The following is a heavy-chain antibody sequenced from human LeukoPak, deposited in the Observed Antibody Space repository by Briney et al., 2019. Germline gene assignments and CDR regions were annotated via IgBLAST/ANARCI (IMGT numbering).Heavy chain of an antibody. Sequence: KPSQTLSLTCTVSGGSISSGDYYWSWIRQPPGKGLEWIGYIYYSGSTYYNPSLKSRVTISVDTSKNQFSLKLSSVTAADTAVYYCARSPNRYCSGGSCYYDAFDIWGQGTMVTVSS. J-gene: IGHJ3*02. D-gene: IGHD2-15*01. V-gene: IGHV4-30-4*08. CDR1: GGSISSGDYY. CDR3: ARSPNRYCSGGSCYYDAFDI. CDR2: IYYSGST.